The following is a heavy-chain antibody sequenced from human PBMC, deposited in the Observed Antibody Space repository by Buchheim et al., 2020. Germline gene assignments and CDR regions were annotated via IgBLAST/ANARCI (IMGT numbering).Heavy chain of an antibody. J-gene: IGHJ4*02. CDR3: ARGPTPYCSSTSCYMTPYYFDY. V-gene: IGHV3-48*03. CDR1: GFTFSSYE. CDR2: ISSSGSTI. D-gene: IGHD2-2*02. Sequence: EVQLVESGGGLVQPGGSLRLSCAASGFTFSSYEMNWVRQAPGKGLEWVSYISSSGSTIYYADSVKGRFTISRDNAKNSLYLPMNSLRAEDTAVYYCARGPTPYCSSTSCYMTPYYFDYWGQGTL.